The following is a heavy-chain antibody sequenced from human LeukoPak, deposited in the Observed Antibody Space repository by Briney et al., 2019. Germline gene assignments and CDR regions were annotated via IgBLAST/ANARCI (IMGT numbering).Heavy chain of an antibody. J-gene: IGHJ3*02. CDR2: IYSNGST. CDR1: GFTVSSNY. Sequence: QSGGSLRLSCVASGFTVSSNYMSWVRQAPGKGLRWVSVIYSNGSTYSADSVKGRFTISRDNSKNTLYLQMNSLRAEDTAVYYCARAPGLLGAFDIWGQGTKVTVSS. D-gene: IGHD2-15*01. V-gene: IGHV3-53*01. CDR3: ARAPGLLGAFDI.